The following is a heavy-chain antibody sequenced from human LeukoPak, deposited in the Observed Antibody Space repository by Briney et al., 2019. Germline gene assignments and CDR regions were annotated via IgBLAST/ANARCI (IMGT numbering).Heavy chain of an antibody. CDR3: ARGQRITIFGVVTPRAFDI. J-gene: IGHJ3*02. Sequence: SETLSLTCTVSGGSISSSSYYWGWIRQPPGKGLEWIGSIYYSGSTYYNPSLKSRVTISVDTSKSQFSLKLSSVTAADTAVYYCARGQRITIFGVVTPRAFDIWGQGTMVTVSS. V-gene: IGHV4-39*07. CDR2: IYYSGST. CDR1: GGSISSSSYY. D-gene: IGHD3-3*01.